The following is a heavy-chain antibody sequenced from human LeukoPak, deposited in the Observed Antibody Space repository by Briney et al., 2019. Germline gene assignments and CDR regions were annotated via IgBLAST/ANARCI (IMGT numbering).Heavy chain of an antibody. CDR1: GYSFTSYW. D-gene: IGHD6-13*01. CDR3: ARGKSSSGWFDL. J-gene: IGHJ5*02. CDR2: IYPGDSDT. V-gene: IGHV5-51*01. Sequence: GESLKIPCKGSGYSFTSYWIGWVRQMPGKGLEWMGIIYPGDSDTRYSPSFQGQVSISADKSISTAYLQWSSLRASDTALYYCARGKSSSGWFDLWGQGTRVIISS.